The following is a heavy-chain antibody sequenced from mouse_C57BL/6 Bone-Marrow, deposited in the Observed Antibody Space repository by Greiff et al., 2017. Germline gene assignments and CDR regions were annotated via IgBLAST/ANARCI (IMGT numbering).Heavy chain of an antibody. CDR1: GFTFSSYG. V-gene: IGHV5-6*02. D-gene: IGHD2-1*01. CDR3: ARRGNYAYWYFDV. J-gene: IGHJ1*03. Sequence: VNLVEPGGDLVKPGGSLNLSCAASGFTFSSYGMSWVRQTPDKRLEWVATIGSGGSYTYYPDRVKGRFTIARDNAKNTLYLQMSSLKSEDTAMYYCARRGNYAYWYFDVWGTGTTVTVSS. CDR2: IGSGGSYT.